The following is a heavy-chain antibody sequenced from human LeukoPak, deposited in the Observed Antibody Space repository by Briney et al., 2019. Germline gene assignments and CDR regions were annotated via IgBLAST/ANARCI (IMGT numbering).Heavy chain of an antibody. Sequence: PGGSLRLSCAASGFTFSSYAMHWVRQAPGKGLEWVAVISYDGSNKYYADSVKGRFTISRDNSKNTLYLQMNSLRAEDTAVYYCARDVVGACDYWGQGTLVTVSS. D-gene: IGHD1-26*01. CDR2: ISYDGSNK. CDR3: ARDVVGACDY. V-gene: IGHV3-30-3*01. J-gene: IGHJ4*02. CDR1: GFTFSSYA.